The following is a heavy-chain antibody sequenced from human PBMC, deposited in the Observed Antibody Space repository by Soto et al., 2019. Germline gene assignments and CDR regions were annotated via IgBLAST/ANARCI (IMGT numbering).Heavy chain of an antibody. V-gene: IGHV1-2*04. Sequence: ASVKVSCKASGYTFTGYYMHWVRQAPGQGLEWMGWINPNSGGTNYAQKFQGWVTMTRDTSISTAYMELSRLRSDDTAVYYCARGEAAAGTILRSFDYWGQGTLVTVSS. CDR3: ARGEAAAGTILRSFDY. CDR1: GYTFTGYY. J-gene: IGHJ4*02. CDR2: INPNSGGT. D-gene: IGHD6-13*01.